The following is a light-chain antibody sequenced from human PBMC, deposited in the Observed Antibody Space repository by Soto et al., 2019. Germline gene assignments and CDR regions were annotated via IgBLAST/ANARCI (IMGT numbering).Light chain of an antibody. Sequence: DIQMTQSPSSLSASVGDRVTITCRANQDISNYLAWYQQKPGKIPKLLIFAASTLQSGVPSRFSGSGSATDFTLTISSLQPEDVATYYCQKYNSAPLTFGQGAKVEIK. CDR1: QDISNY. V-gene: IGKV1-27*01. CDR3: QKYNSAPLT. CDR2: AAS. J-gene: IGKJ1*01.